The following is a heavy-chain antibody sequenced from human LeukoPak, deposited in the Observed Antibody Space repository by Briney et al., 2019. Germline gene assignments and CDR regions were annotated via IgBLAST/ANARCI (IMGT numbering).Heavy chain of an antibody. CDR3: ARKGLGDV. CDR1: GFTFSTYW. V-gene: IGHV3-7*01. Sequence: KPGGSLRHSCAASGFTFSTYWMSWVRQAPGKGLEWVANIKQDGSVKYYVASVKGRFTISRDNAKNSVFLQMDSLSAEDTAVYYCARKGLGDVWGQGTTVTVSS. D-gene: IGHD6-19*01. CDR2: IKQDGSVK. J-gene: IGHJ6*02.